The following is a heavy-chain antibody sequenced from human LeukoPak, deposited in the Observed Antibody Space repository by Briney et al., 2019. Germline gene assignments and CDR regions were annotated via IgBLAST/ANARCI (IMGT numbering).Heavy chain of an antibody. CDR2: ISGYNGNT. CDR3: ARDEGTHSTYYFDY. V-gene: IGHV1-18*01. CDR1: GYTFTTYN. Sequence: ASVKVSCKASGYTFTTYNINWVRQAPGQGLEWMGWISGYNGNTNYAQKFQDRVSMTTDISTSTAYMELRSLRFDDTAVYYCARDEGTHSTYYFDYWGQGTLVTVSS. D-gene: IGHD6-13*01. J-gene: IGHJ4*02.